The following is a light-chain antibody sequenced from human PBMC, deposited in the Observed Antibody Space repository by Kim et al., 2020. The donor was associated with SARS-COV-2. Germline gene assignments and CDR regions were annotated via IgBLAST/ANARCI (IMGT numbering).Light chain of an antibody. CDR2: GAS. J-gene: IGKJ4*01. CDR1: QSVSRNY. Sequence: PGKRATASCRASQSVSRNYLAWYQQKPGQAPRLLIYGASSRATGIPDRFSGSGSETDFILTISRLDPEDFAVYYCQHYGTSPLTFGGGTKLEI. V-gene: IGKV3-20*01. CDR3: QHYGTSPLT.